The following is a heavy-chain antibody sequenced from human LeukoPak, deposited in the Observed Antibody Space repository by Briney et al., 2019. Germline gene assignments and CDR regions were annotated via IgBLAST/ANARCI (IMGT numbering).Heavy chain of an antibody. CDR3: ARGENNYGYYYFDY. CDR2: ISRSSNYV. V-gene: IGHV3-21*01. Sequence: PGGSLRLSCAASGFTFSSYSMNWVRQAPGKGLEWVSSISRSSNYVYYADSVKGRFTISRGNAKNSLYLQINSLRAEDTSVYYCARGENNYGYYYFDYWGQGTLVTVSS. J-gene: IGHJ4*02. CDR1: GFTFSSYS. D-gene: IGHD5-24*01.